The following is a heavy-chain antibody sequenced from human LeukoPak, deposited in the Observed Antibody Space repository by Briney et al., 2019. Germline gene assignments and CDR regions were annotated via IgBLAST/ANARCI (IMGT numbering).Heavy chain of an antibody. CDR3: AKDLRPFTNLYYYMDV. Sequence: PGGSLRLSCAASGFTFRSYGMHWVRQVPGKGLEWVALISYDGSNKNYADSVKGRFSISRDNSKNTLYLQMNSLRAEDTAMYYCAKDLRPFTNLYYYMDVWGKGTTVTVSS. CDR2: ISYDGSNK. J-gene: IGHJ6*03. V-gene: IGHV3-30*18. D-gene: IGHD2-8*01. CDR1: GFTFRSYG.